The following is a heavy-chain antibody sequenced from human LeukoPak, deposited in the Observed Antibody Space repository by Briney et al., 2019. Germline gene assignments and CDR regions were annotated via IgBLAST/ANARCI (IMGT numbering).Heavy chain of an antibody. CDR1: GGSISSSSYY. Sequence: SETLSLTCTVSGGSISSSSYYWSWIRQPPGKGLEWIGEINHSGSTNYNPSLKSRVTISVDTSKNQFSLKLSSVTAADTAVYYCARGGHIVATIRGGNWFDPWGQGTLVTVSS. J-gene: IGHJ5*02. V-gene: IGHV4-39*07. CDR3: ARGGHIVATIRGGNWFDP. D-gene: IGHD5-12*01. CDR2: INHSGST.